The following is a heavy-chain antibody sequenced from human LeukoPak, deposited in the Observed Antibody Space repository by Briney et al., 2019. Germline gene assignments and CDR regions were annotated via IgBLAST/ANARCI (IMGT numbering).Heavy chain of an antibody. V-gene: IGHV3-21*01. CDR3: ASWLRSARVCSSTSCSDY. CDR2: ISSSSSYI. CDR1: GFTFSSYS. J-gene: IGHJ4*02. Sequence: PGGSLRLSCAASGFTFSSYSMNWVRQAPGKGLEWVSSISSSSSYIYYADSVKGRFTISRDNAKNSLYLQMNSLRAEDTAVYYCASWLRSARVCSSTSCSDYWGQGTLVTVSS. D-gene: IGHD2-2*01.